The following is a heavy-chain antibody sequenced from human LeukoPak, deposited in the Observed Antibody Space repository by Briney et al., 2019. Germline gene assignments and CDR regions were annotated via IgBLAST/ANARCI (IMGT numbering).Heavy chain of an antibody. J-gene: IGHJ3*02. Sequence: PSETLSLTCTVSGGSISSYYWSWIRQPAGKGLEWIGRIYTSGSTNYNPSLKSRVTISVDTSKNQFSLKQSSVTAADTAVYYCARDHDYGGNCHAFDIWGQGTMVTVSS. CDR2: IYTSGST. V-gene: IGHV4-4*07. CDR3: ARDHDYGGNCHAFDI. CDR1: GGSISSYY. D-gene: IGHD4-23*01.